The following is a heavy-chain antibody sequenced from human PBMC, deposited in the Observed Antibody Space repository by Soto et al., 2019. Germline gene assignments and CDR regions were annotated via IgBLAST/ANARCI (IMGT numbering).Heavy chain of an antibody. Sequence: PGGSLRLSXAASGFTFRSYAMSWVRQAPGKGLDWVSTVSGSGDSTYYADSVKGRFTISGDNSKRTLYLQMTSLRGEDTAVYYCAKAPNFGVGPDYYYYHGLDVWGQGTTVTVSS. CDR3: AKAPNFGVGPDYYYYHGLDV. V-gene: IGHV3-23*01. CDR1: GFTFRSYA. J-gene: IGHJ6*02. D-gene: IGHD3-3*01. CDR2: VSGSGDST.